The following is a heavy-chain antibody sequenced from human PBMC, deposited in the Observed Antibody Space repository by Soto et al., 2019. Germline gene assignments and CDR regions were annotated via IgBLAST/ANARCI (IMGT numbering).Heavy chain of an antibody. D-gene: IGHD6-13*01. CDR3: ARVIDVAAAGPVPKTSYYHYGTDV. CDR1: GCTVSSYT. V-gene: IGHV1-69*01. Sequence: SLKVSCKASGCTVSSYTIGGVGQVHRKGLEKMGGIIPTFGTANYAQKFQGRVTITADESTSTAYMELSSLRSEDTAVYYCARVIDVAAAGPVPKTSYYHYGTDVWGQGTTVTVSS. J-gene: IGHJ6*02. CDR2: IIPTFGTA.